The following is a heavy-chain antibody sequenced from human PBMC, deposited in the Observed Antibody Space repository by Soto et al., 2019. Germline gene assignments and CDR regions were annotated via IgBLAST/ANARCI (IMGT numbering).Heavy chain of an antibody. Sequence: QITLKESGPTLVKPTQTLTLTCTFSGFSLSTSGVGVGWIRQPPGKALEWLALIYWDDDKRNSPSLKSRLTITTDTSKTPVVITMTNTDPVDTATYYCAHSRAPRVFDYWGQGPLVTVSS. CDR3: AHSRAPRVFDY. CDR2: IYWDDDK. D-gene: IGHD3-10*01. V-gene: IGHV2-5*02. CDR1: GFSLSTSGVG. J-gene: IGHJ4*02.